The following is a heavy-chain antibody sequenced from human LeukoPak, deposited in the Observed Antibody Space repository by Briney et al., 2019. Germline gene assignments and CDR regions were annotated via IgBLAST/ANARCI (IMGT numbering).Heavy chain of an antibody. J-gene: IGHJ5*02. D-gene: IGHD5-12*01. V-gene: IGHV4-61*01. Sequence: SETLSLTCTVSGGSISSSSYYWSWIRQPPGKGLEWIGYIYYSGSTNYNPSLKSRVTISVDTSKNQFSLKLSSVTAADTAVYYCARGAIRGFNWFDPWGQGTLVTVSS. CDR2: IYYSGST. CDR3: ARGAIRGFNWFDP. CDR1: GGSISSSSYY.